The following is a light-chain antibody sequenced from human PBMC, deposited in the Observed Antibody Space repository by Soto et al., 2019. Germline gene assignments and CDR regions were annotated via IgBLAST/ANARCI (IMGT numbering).Light chain of an antibody. CDR3: QSYDSSLSGVV. V-gene: IGLV1-40*01. Sequence: QAVLTQPPSVSVAPGQRVTISCTGSSSNIGAGYDVHWYQQLPGTAPKLLIYGHSNRPSGVPDRFSGSKSGTSASLAITGLQAEDEADYYCQSYDSSLSGVVFGGGTKLTVL. CDR2: GHS. CDR1: SSNIGAGYD. J-gene: IGLJ2*01.